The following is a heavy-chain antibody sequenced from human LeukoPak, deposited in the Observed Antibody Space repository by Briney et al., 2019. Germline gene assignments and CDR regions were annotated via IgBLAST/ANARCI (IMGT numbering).Heavy chain of an antibody. CDR1: GFTFSSYA. CDR3: AKREGYYYDLDY. D-gene: IGHD3-22*01. J-gene: IGHJ4*02. V-gene: IGHV3-23*01. CDR2: ISSSGGST. Sequence: PGGSLRLSCAASGFTFSSYAMSWVRQAPGKGLEWVSAISSSGGSTYYADSVKGRFTISRDNSKNTLYLQMNSLRAEDTAVYYCAKREGYYYDLDYWGQGTLVTVSS.